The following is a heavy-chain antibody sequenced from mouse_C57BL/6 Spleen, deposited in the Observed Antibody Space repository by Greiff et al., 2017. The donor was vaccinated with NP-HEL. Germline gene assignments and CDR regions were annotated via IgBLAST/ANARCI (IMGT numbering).Heavy chain of an antibody. CDR3: ARRVDYGSSYRYFDV. V-gene: IGHV1-61*01. Sequence: QVQLQQSGAELVRPGSSVKLSCKASGYTFTSYWMDWVKQRPGQGLEWIGNIYPSDSETQYNQKFKDKATLTVDKSSSTAYMQLSSLTSEVSAVYYCARRVDYGSSYRYFDVWGTGTTVTVSS. CDR1: GYTFTSYW. CDR2: IYPSDSET. D-gene: IGHD1-1*01. J-gene: IGHJ1*03.